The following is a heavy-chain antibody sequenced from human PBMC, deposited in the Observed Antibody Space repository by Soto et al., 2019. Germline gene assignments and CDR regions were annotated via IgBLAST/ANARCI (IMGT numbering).Heavy chain of an antibody. D-gene: IGHD5-18*01. CDR3: ARSRGQRIQLWSQTEYFDY. Sequence: QVQLVQSGAEVKKPGSSVKVSCKASGGTFSSYAISWVRQAPGQGLEWMGGIIPIFGTANYAQKFQGRVTITADESTSTAYMELRSLRSEDTAVYYCARSRGQRIQLWSQTEYFDYWGQGTLVTVSS. CDR2: IIPIFGTA. V-gene: IGHV1-69*01. CDR1: GGTFSSYA. J-gene: IGHJ4*02.